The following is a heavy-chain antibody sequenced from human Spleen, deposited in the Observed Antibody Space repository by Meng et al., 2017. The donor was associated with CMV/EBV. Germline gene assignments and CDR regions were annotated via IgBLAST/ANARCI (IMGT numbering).Heavy chain of an antibody. CDR2: ISWNSKDK. Sequence: SLKISCAASEFSLNDYAMRWVRQAPGKGLEWVSHISWNSKDKGYAGSVKGRFTISKDNAKNTLYLEMSSLRAEDTAVYYCTKDIGYGSGSYAFDIWGQGTMVTVSS. D-gene: IGHD3-10*01. V-gene: IGHV3-9*01. J-gene: IGHJ3*02. CDR1: EFSLNDYA. CDR3: TKDIGYGSGSYAFDI.